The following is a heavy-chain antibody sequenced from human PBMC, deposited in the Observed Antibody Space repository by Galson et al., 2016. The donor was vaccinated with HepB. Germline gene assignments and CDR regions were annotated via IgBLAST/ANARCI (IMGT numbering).Heavy chain of an antibody. CDR2: ISYDGTNK. V-gene: IGHV3-30-3*01. J-gene: IGHJ4*02. CDR1: GFTFSSYA. D-gene: IGHD4-17*01. CDR3: ARDPRSNDYGDYADF. Sequence: SLRLSCAASGFTFSSYAMHWVRQAPGKGLEWVAVISYDGTNKYYADSVKGRFTISRDISKNTMYLQMNSLRVEDTGLYYCARDPRSNDYGDYADFWGQGTLVTVS.